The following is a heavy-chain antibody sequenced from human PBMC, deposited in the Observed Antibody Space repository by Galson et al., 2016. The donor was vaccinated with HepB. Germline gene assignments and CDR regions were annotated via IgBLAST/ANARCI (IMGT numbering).Heavy chain of an antibody. J-gene: IGHJ2*01. CDR3: ARDIEFQGGFYWYFDL. D-gene: IGHD3-10*01. CDR1: SGSISRRFW. Sequence: SETLSLTCGFSSGSISRRFWWSWVRQPPGKGLEWIGYIYKTGTTYHNPSLKSRVTMSVDTSKNQFSLKLSSVTAADTAVYFCARDIEFQGGFYWYFDLWGRGILVTVSS. CDR2: IYKTGTT. V-gene: IGHV4-4*02.